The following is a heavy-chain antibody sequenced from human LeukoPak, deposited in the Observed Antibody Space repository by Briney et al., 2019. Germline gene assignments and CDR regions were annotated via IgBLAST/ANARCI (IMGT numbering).Heavy chain of an antibody. CDR1: GGTFGSYA. CDR3: ARALMAYYDILTGYYNISPFDY. J-gene: IGHJ4*02. CDR2: IIPIFGTA. V-gene: IGHV1-69*13. D-gene: IGHD3-9*01. Sequence: GASVKVSCKASGGTFGSYAISWVRQAPGQGLEWMGGIIPIFGTANYAQKFQGRVTITADESTSTAYMELSSLRSEATAVYYCARALMAYYDILTGYYNISPFDYWGQGTLVTVSS.